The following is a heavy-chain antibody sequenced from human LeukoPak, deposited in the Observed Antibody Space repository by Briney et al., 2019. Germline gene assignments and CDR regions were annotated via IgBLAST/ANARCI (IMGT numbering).Heavy chain of an antibody. CDR2: ISGSGGST. CDR3: TSWGDTTAEYFQR. D-gene: IGHD2-21*02. V-gene: IGHV3-23*01. J-gene: IGHJ1*01. Sequence: GGSLRLSCAASGFTFSSYAMSWVRQAPGKGLEWVSAISGSGGSTYYADSVKGRFTISRDNSKNTLYLQMNSLRVEDTAVYYCTSWGDTTAEYFQRWGQGTLVTVSS. CDR1: GFTFSSYA.